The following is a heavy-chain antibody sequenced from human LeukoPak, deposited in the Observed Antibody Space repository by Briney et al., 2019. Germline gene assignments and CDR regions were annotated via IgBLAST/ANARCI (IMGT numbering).Heavy chain of an antibody. CDR1: GFTFSSYW. J-gene: IGHJ6*03. Sequence: GGSLRLSCAASGFTFSSYWMSWVRQAPGKGLEWVANIKQDGNEKYYVDSVKGRFTISRDNAKNSLYLQMNSLRAEDTAVYYCARVSGIAVAISPHLPPGPDYYYYMDVWGKGTTVTVSS. CDR2: IKQDGNEK. D-gene: IGHD6-19*01. CDR3: ARVSGIAVAISPHLPPGPDYYYYMDV. V-gene: IGHV3-7*01.